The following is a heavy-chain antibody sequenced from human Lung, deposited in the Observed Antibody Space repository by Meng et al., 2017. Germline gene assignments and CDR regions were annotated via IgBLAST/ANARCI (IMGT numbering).Heavy chain of an antibody. D-gene: IGHD6-13*01. CDR3: ATGAAAADH. V-gene: IGHV3-15*04. J-gene: IGHJ4*02. Sequence: GGSLRLSCVASGFSFTDAWMSWVRQAPGKGLEWVGRIESNSDGGTTDYAAPVKGRFTISRDDSKNTLYLQMNSLIIEDTVLYFCATGAAAADHWGQGTLVTVSS. CDR2: IESNSDGGTT. CDR1: GFSFTDAW.